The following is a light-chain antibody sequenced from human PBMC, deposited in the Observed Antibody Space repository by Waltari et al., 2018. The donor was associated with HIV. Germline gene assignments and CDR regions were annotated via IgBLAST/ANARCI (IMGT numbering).Light chain of an antibody. J-gene: IGLJ1*01. CDR1: SSDVGCYNL. CDR3: CSYAGSYV. CDR2: EVS. V-gene: IGLV2-23*02. Sequence: QSALTQPASVSGSPGQSITISCTGTSSDVGCYNLVSWYQQHPGKAPKRMIYEVSKRPSGVSNRFSGSKSGNTASLTISGLQAEDEADYYCCSYAGSYVFGTGTKVTVL.